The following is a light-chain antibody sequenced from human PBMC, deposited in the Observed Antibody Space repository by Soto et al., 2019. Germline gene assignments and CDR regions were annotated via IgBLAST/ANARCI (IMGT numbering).Light chain of an antibody. Sequence: EIVMTQSPATLSVSPGESATLSCRASQNIRSHLAWYQLRPGQAPRLLIYASSTRATGIPARFSGSGSGTEFTLTLSSLQSEDFALYFCQQYNVSPGWTFGHGTKVGVK. CDR2: ASS. J-gene: IGKJ1*01. V-gene: IGKV3-15*01. CDR3: QQYNVSPGWT. CDR1: QNIRSH.